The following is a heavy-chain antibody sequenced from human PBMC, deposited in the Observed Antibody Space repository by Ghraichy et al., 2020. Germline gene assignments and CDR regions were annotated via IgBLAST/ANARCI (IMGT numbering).Heavy chain of an antibody. Sequence: SETLSLTCSVSGASMTSSHYHWAWVRQSPRKGLEWIGAIYYNGNTYYNPSLKRRLTISADTSNNLFSLHLNSVTAADTAVYYCAEGSSIYYFFDYWSQGTLVAVAS. CDR3: AEGSSIYYFFDY. CDR2: IYYNGNT. D-gene: IGHD1-26*01. J-gene: IGHJ4*02. CDR1: GASMTSSHYH. V-gene: IGHV4-39*01.